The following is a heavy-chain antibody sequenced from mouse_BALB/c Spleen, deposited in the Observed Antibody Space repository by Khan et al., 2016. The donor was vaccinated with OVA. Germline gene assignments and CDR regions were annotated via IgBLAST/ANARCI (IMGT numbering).Heavy chain of an antibody. V-gene: IGHV1S137*01. J-gene: IGHJ3*01. D-gene: IGHD1-3*01. CDR2: ISTYYGDA. CDR1: GYTFTDFA. CDR3: VRGSGKSRFAY. Sequence: VELVESGAELVRPGVSVKISCKGSGYTFTDFAMHWVKQSHAKSLEWLGVISTYYGDADYNHKFRDKAKMTVDKSSSNAYMELAGLTSEDSAIYYCVRGSGKSRFAYWGQGTLVTVSA.